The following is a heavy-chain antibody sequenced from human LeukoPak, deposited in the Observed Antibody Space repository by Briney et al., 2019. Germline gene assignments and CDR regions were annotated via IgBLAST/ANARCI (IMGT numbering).Heavy chain of an antibody. D-gene: IGHD6-13*01. CDR3: AKDPSYTAAGIDY. Sequence: GGSLRLSCAASGFTFSSYAIHWVRQAPGKGLEWVAAIIYDGSNKYYADSVKGRFTISRDNSKNTLDLRMSSLRAEDTAVYYCAKDPSYTAAGIDYWGQGTLVTVSS. J-gene: IGHJ4*02. V-gene: IGHV3-30*04. CDR1: GFTFSSYA. CDR2: IIYDGSNK.